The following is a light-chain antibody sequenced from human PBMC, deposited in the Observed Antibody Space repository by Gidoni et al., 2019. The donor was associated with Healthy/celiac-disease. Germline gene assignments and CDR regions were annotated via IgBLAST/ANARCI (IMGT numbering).Light chain of an antibody. Sequence: QSALTQTASVSGYPGQSIPISCTGTRSDVGGYNYVAWYQQHPGKAPKLMIYDVSNRPSGVSNRCSGSKSGNTASLTISVLQADDEADFYCSSYTSSSNVFGTGTKVTVL. CDR3: SSYTSSSNV. J-gene: IGLJ1*01. CDR1: RSDVGGYNY. CDR2: DVS. V-gene: IGLV2-14*03.